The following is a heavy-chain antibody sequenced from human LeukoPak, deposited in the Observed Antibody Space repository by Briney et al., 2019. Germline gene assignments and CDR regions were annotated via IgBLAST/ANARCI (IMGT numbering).Heavy chain of an antibody. CDR2: IYPGDSDA. Sequence: KGGESLKISCTGFGYSFTTYWISWVRQMPGKGLEWMGIIYPGDSDARYSPPLQGQVTISVDKSISTAYLQWSSLKASDTAMYYCARQGRIVVVTTTHDAFDIWGQGTMVTVSS. D-gene: IGHD2-21*02. CDR1: GYSFTTYW. J-gene: IGHJ3*02. CDR3: ARQGRIVVVTTTHDAFDI. V-gene: IGHV5-51*01.